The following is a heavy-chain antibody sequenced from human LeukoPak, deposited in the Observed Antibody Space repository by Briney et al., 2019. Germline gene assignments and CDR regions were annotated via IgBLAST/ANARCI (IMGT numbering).Heavy chain of an antibody. D-gene: IGHD3-22*01. Sequence: PSETLSLTCTVSGGSISSSSYYWGWIRQPPGKGLEWIGYIYYSGSTNYNPSLKSRVTISVDTSKNQFSLKLSSVTAADTAVYYCARDNYYDSSGLERHYYGMDVWGQGTTVTVSS. CDR2: IYYSGST. V-gene: IGHV4-61*01. CDR3: ARDNYYDSSGLERHYYGMDV. J-gene: IGHJ6*02. CDR1: GGSISSSSYY.